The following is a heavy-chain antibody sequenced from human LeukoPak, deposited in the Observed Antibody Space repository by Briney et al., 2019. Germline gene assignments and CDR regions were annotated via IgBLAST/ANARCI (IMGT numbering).Heavy chain of an antibody. Sequence: GGSLRLSCAASGFTFNNFAMSWVRQAPGKGLEWVSTINPSGGTTYYADSVKGRFAISRDNSRNTLTLQMDSQRADDTALYYCARRFSGSAWFDWYFDLWGRGTLVTVSS. CDR3: ARRFSGSAWFDWYFDL. V-gene: IGHV3-23*01. CDR2: INPSGGTT. D-gene: IGHD3-10*01. J-gene: IGHJ2*01. CDR1: GFTFNNFA.